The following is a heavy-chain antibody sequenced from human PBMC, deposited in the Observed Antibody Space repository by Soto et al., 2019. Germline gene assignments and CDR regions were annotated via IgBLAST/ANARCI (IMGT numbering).Heavy chain of an antibody. CDR3: ARDYGGKYYFDY. D-gene: IGHD4-17*01. CDR2: ISGSGDST. Sequence: PGGSLRLSCAASGFTFSSYAMSWVRQAPGKGLEWVSGISGSGDSTYYADSVKGRFTISRDNSKNTLYLQMNSLRAADTALYYCARDYGGKYYFDYWGQGALVTVSS. J-gene: IGHJ4*02. CDR1: GFTFSSYA. V-gene: IGHV3-23*01.